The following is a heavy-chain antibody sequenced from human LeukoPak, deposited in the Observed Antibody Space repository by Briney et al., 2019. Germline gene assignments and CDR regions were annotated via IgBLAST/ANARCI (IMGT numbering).Heavy chain of an antibody. J-gene: IGHJ5*02. D-gene: IGHD6-6*01. CDR1: GYTFTSYY. V-gene: IGHV1-46*01. CDR3: ARDPIFYEYSSSPSGNWFDP. CDR2: INPSGGST. Sequence: GASVKVSCKASGYTFTSYYMHWVRQAPRQGLEWMGIINPSGGSTSYAQKFQGRVTMTRDTSTSTVYMELSSLRSEDTAVYYCARDPIFYEYSSSPSGNWFDPWGQGTLVTVSS.